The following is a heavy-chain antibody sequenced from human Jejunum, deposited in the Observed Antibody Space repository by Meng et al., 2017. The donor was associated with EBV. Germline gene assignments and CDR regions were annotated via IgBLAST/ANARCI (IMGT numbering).Heavy chain of an antibody. V-gene: IGHV4-4*02. Sequence: QGLLKQSGPCRVKPSAPLSLTCSVSGDSTSSSHWWSWVRQPPGKGLEWIGEMHPGGSTNYNPSLKSRVTISVDNSKNQFSLKLTSVTAADTAVYYCAKSNDYSLNSWGQGTLVTVSS. CDR3: AKSNDYSLNS. CDR2: MHPGGST. J-gene: IGHJ4*02. D-gene: IGHD4-11*01. CDR1: GDSTSSSHW.